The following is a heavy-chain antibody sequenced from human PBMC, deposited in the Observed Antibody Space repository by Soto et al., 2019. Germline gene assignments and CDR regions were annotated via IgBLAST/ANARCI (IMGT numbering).Heavy chain of an antibody. V-gene: IGHV5-51*01. Sequence: GESLKISCKGSGYSFTDYWTGWVRQVPGEDLEWLAMIYPGDSDTRYSPSFQGQVTISADRSITTAYLQWGSLKASDTAMYYCAAYTASSGRHFGYWGQGTLVTVSS. J-gene: IGHJ4*02. CDR1: GYSFTDYW. CDR2: IYPGDSDT. D-gene: IGHD3-16*01. CDR3: AAYTASSGRHFGY.